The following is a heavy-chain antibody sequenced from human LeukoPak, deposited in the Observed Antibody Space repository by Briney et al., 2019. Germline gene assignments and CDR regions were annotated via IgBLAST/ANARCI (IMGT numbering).Heavy chain of an antibody. Sequence: GASVKVSCKASGYTFTSYDINWVRQATGQGLEWMGWMNPNSGNTGYAQKFQGRVTITRDTSASTAYMELSSLRSEDTAVYYCARAYSGSYYFWFDPWGQGTLVTVSS. CDR3: ARAYSGSYYFWFDP. V-gene: IGHV1-8*01. J-gene: IGHJ5*02. CDR2: MNPNSGNT. D-gene: IGHD1-26*01. CDR1: GYTFTSYD.